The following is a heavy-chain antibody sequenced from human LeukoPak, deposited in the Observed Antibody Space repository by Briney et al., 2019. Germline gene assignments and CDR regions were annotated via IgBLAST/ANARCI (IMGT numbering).Heavy chain of an antibody. CDR3: AREGSSSWYSDFDY. J-gene: IGHJ4*02. CDR1: GYTFTGYY. Sequence: SVTVSYKASGYTFTGYYMHWVRQAPRRGVEWVGWINPNSGGTNYAQKFQGRVTMTRDTSISTAYMELSRLTSDDTAVYYCAREGSSSWYSDFDYWGQGTLVTVS. D-gene: IGHD6-13*01. V-gene: IGHV1-2*02. CDR2: INPNSGGT.